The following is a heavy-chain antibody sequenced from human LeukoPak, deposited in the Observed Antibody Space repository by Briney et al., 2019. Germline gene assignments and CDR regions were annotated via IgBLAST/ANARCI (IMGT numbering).Heavy chain of an antibody. D-gene: IGHD6-19*01. CDR2: IWYDGSMK. Sequence: HPGGSLRLSCSTSGFTFSTYGMHWVRQAPGKGLEWVSVIWYDGSMKYYADSVKGRVTISRDNSKNTLHLQMNSLRAEDTAVYYCVGSSGRSYDPLDIWGQGTVVTVSS. V-gene: IGHV3-33*01. CDR3: VGSSGRSYDPLDI. J-gene: IGHJ3*02. CDR1: GFTFSTYG.